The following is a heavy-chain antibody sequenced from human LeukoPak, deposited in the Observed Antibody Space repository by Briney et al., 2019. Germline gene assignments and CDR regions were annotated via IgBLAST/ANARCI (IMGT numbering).Heavy chain of an antibody. CDR3: ARGGFSTDWFDP. CDR1: RYTFTRYV. CDR2: IIRILGTA. V-gene: IGHV1-69*13. J-gene: IGHJ5*02. Sequence: SVKVSCKASRYTFTRYVMNGVRPAPGRGLEWMGGIIRILGTANYAQKLQGRVTITADESTSTAYMELSSLRSEGTAVFYCARGGFSTDWFDPWGQGTLVSVSS. D-gene: IGHD3-16*01.